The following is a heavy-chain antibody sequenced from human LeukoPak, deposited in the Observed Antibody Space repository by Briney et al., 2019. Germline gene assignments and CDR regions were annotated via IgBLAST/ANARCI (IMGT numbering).Heavy chain of an antibody. CDR1: GFTFSSYA. Sequence: PGGSLRLSCAASGFTFSSYAMSWVRQAPGKGLEWVSAISGSGGSTYYADSVKGRFTISRDNSKNTLYLQMNSLRAEDTAVYYRAKDLYGGYCSGGSCYNPAAGAFDIWGQGTMVTVSS. CDR3: AKDLYGGYCSGGSCYNPAAGAFDI. J-gene: IGHJ3*02. V-gene: IGHV3-23*01. CDR2: ISGSGGST. D-gene: IGHD2-15*01.